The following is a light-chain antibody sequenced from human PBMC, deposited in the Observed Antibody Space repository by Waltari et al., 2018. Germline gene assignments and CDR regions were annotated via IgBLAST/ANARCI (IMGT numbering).Light chain of an antibody. J-gene: IGLJ2*01. Sequence: QSVLTQPPSASGSPGQSVTISCTGTSSDVGGYNYVSWYQQHPGKAPKVMIYEVSKRPSGVPDRFSGSKSGNTASLTVSGLQAEDEADYYCCSYAGSNNVVFGGGTKLTVL. CDR3: CSYAGSNNVV. CDR1: SSDVGGYNY. V-gene: IGLV2-8*01. CDR2: EVS.